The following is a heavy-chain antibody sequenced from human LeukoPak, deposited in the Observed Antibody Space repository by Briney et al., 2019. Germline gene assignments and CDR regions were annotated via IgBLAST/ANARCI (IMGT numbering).Heavy chain of an antibody. Sequence: GRSLRLSCAASGFTFSNYGMHWVRQAPGKGLEWVAVTSDDGNDEYYADSVKGRFTISRDNSKNTVYLQMNSLRADDTAVYYCAQDRGYCRSGSCYRPNYWGQGTLVTVSS. D-gene: IGHD2-15*01. CDR1: GFTFSNYG. CDR2: TSDDGNDE. V-gene: IGHV3-30*18. J-gene: IGHJ4*02. CDR3: AQDRGYCRSGSCYRPNY.